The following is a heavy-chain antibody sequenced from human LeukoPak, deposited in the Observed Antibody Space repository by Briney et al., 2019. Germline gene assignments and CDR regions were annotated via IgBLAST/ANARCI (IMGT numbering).Heavy chain of an antibody. CDR2: ISGGGFTT. J-gene: IGHJ4*02. CDR3: ASAGLVYSSGWYLETPFDY. D-gene: IGHD6-13*01. CDR1: GFTFSNSA. V-gene: IGHV3-21*01. Sequence: GGSLRLSCAASGFTFSNSALNWVRQAPGKGLQWVSGISGGGFTTYYADSVKGRFTISRDNAKNSLYLQMNSLRAEDTAVYYCASAGLVYSSGWYLETPFDYWGQGTLVTVSS.